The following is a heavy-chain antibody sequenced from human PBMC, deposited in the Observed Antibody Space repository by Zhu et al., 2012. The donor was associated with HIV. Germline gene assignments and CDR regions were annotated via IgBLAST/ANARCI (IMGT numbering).Heavy chain of an antibody. V-gene: IGHV4-30-4*08. J-gene: IGHJ3*02. CDR1: GGSISSGDYY. D-gene: IGHD1-26*01. CDR2: IYYSGTT. Sequence: QVQLQESGPGLVKPSQTLSLTCTVSGGSISSGDYYWSWVRQSPVRGLEWIGYIYYSGTTYYIPSLKSRVTISVDTSKNQFSLKLTSMTAADTAMYYCARKQWELLSAFDIWAKGQWSPSLQ. CDR3: ARKQWELLSAFDI.